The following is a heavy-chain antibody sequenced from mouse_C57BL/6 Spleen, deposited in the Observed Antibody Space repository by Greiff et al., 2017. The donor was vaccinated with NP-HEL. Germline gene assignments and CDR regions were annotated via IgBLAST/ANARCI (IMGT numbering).Heavy chain of an antibody. CDR2: IYPGDGDT. J-gene: IGHJ4*01. D-gene: IGHD2-4*01. CDR1: GYAFSSYW. Sequence: VQRVESGAELVKPGASVKISCKASGYAFSSYWMNWVKQRPGKGLEWIGQIYPGDGDTNYNGKFKGKATLTADKSSSTAYMQLSSLTSEDSAVYFCARRNYDYDREGYAMDYWGQGTSVTVSS. V-gene: IGHV1-80*01. CDR3: ARRNYDYDREGYAMDY.